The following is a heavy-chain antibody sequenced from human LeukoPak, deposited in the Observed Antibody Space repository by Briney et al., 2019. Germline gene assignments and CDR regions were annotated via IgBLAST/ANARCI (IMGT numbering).Heavy chain of an antibody. D-gene: IGHD3-22*01. CDR1: GGSISSYY. CDR2: IYYSGST. CDR3: ARTMTDYYDSSGYYYVPLFDY. J-gene: IGHJ4*02. Sequence: PSETLSLTCTVSGGSISSYYWSWIRQPPGKGLEWIGYIYYSGSTNYNPSLKSRVTISVDTSKNQFSLKLSSVTAADTAVYYCARTMTDYYDSSGYYYVPLFDYWGQGTLVIVSS. V-gene: IGHV4-59*01.